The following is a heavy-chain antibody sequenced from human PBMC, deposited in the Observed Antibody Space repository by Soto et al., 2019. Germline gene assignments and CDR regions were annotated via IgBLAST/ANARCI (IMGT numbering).Heavy chain of an antibody. D-gene: IGHD2-21*02. V-gene: IGHV3-30*18. CDR1: GFTFSSYG. CDR3: AKGLAYCGGDCYSHFDL. J-gene: IGHJ2*01. Sequence: QVQLVESGGGVVQPGRSLRLSCAASGFTFSSYGMHWVRQAPGKGLEWVAVISYDGSNKYYADSVKGRFTISRDNSKNTLYLQMNSLRAEDTAVSYCAKGLAYCGGDCYSHFDLWGRGTLVTVSS. CDR2: ISYDGSNK.